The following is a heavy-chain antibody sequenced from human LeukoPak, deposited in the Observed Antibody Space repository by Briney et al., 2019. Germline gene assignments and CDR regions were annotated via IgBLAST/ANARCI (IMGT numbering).Heavy chain of an antibody. D-gene: IGHD2-8*02. J-gene: IGHJ4*02. CDR3: ASGWGPMVVSY. CDR1: GLTFSNYW. V-gene: IGHV3-7*01. CDR2: IKQDESEI. Sequence: GGSLRLSCAASGLTFSNYWMSWVRQSPGKGLEWVAKIKQDESEIYYVDSVKGRFTISRDNAKNSLYLQMNSLRAEDTAVYYCASGWGPMVVSYWGQGTLVTVSS.